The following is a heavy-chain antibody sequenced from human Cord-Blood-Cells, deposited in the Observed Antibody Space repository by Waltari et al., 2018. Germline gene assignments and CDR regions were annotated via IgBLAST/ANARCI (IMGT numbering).Heavy chain of an antibody. D-gene: IGHD2-2*01. CDR3: ARGEGYCSSTSCYYFDY. J-gene: IGHJ4*02. V-gene: IGHV4-34*01. CDR1: GWSFSGYY. CDR2: INQSGST. Sequence: VQLQQWGAGLLQPSETLSLTCAVHGWSFSGYYRSWIRQPPGKGLEWIGEINQSGSTNYNPSLKSRVTISVDTSKNQFSLKLSSGTAADTAVYYCARGEGYCSSTSCYYFDYWGQGTLVTVSS.